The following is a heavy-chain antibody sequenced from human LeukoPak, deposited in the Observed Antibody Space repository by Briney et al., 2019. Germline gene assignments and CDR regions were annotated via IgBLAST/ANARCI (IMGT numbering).Heavy chain of an antibody. Sequence: LVKPSETLSLTCTVSGGSISSYYWSWIRQPPGKGLEWIGEINHSGSTNYNPSLKSRVTMSVDTSKNQFSLKLSSVTAADTAVYYCARHSQRWSLYNWFDPWGQGTLVTVSS. J-gene: IGHJ5*02. CDR1: GGSISSYY. CDR2: INHSGST. V-gene: IGHV4-34*01. CDR3: ARHSQRWSLYNWFDP. D-gene: IGHD5-24*01.